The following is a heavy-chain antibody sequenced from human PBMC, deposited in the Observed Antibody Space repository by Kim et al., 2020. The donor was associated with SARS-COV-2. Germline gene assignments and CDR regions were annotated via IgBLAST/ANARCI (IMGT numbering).Heavy chain of an antibody. CDR3: AREKVPGYCSGGSCYSNWFDP. V-gene: IGHV3-7*03. D-gene: IGHD2-15*01. CDR1: GFTFSSYW. Sequence: GGSLRLSCAASGFTFSSYWMSWVRQAPGKGLEWVANIKQDGSEKYYVDSVKGRFTISRDNAKNSLYLQMNSLRAEDTAVYYCAREKVPGYCSGGSCYSNWFDPWGQGTLVTVSS. J-gene: IGHJ5*02. CDR2: IKQDGSEK.